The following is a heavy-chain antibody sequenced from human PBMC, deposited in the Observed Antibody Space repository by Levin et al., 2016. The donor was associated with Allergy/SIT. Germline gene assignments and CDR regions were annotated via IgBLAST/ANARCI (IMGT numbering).Heavy chain of an antibody. CDR3: VREFRLQQWLLDS. V-gene: IGHV3-48*02. Sequence: GESLKISCVGSGFSLNNFDMSWVRQAPGKGLEWLSYISSDSSTIYYADSVKGRFTISRDFAKQSLSLEMKNLSDDDTAVYFCVREFRLQQWLLDSWGQGTLVTVSS. J-gene: IGHJ4*02. CDR1: GFSLNNFD. D-gene: IGHD5-18*01. CDR2: ISSDSSTI.